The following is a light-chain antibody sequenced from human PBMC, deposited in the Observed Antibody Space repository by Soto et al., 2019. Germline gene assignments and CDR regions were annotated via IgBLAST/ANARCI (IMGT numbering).Light chain of an antibody. V-gene: IGLV1-40*01. J-gene: IGLJ3*02. CDR2: GNS. CDR1: SSNIGAGFD. CDR3: QSFDHSLRVV. Sequence: QSVLTQPPSVSGAPGQRVTISCTGSSSNIGAGFDVHWYQQVPGTAPKLLISGNSNRPSGVPDRFSGSKSGTSASLAITGLQAEDEADYYCQSFDHSLRVVFGGGPKLTVL.